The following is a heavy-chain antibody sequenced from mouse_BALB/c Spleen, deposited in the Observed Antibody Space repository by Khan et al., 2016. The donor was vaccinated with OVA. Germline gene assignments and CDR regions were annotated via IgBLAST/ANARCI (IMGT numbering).Heavy chain of an antibody. CDR1: GLSLTCYG. V-gene: IGHV2-9*02. Sequence: QVQLKESGPGLVAPSQSLSITCTVSGLSLTCYGVHWVREPPGKGLEWLGIIWAGGSTNYISAPMSRLSISKYNSMRQVFLKMNSLQTDDTAMYYCARGTTATPYWGQGTLGTVSA. CDR2: IWAGGST. J-gene: IGHJ3*01. D-gene: IGHD1-2*01. CDR3: ARGTTATPY.